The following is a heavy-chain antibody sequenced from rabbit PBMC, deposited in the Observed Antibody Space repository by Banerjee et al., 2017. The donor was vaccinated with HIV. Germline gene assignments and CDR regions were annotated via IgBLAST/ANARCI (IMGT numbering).Heavy chain of an antibody. D-gene: IGHD6-1*01. CDR1: GIDFSSSG. CDR3: ARGNANAAGYADAVFSL. CDR2: IYAGSSGST. J-gene: IGHJ4*01. Sequence: QEQLVESGGGLVTLGGSLKLSCKASGIDFSSSGISWVRQAPGKGLEWIAYIYAGSSGSTHYASWAKGRFTISRASSTTVTLQMTSLTAADTATYFCARGNANAAGYADAVFSLWGPGTLVTVS. V-gene: IGHV1S45*01.